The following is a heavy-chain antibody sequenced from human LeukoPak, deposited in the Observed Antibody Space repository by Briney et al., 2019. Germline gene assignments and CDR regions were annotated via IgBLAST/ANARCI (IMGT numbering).Heavy chain of an antibody. V-gene: IGHV3-30*02. CDR3: AKDNNDYGDYPSWFDP. J-gene: IGHJ5*02. CDR1: GFTFSSYS. D-gene: IGHD4-17*01. Sequence: GGSLRLSCAASGFTFSSYSMNWVRQAPGKGLEWVAFIRYDGSNKYYADSVKGRFTISRDNSKNTLYLQMNSLRAEDTAVYYCAKDNNDYGDYPSWFDPWGQGTLVTVSS. CDR2: IRYDGSNK.